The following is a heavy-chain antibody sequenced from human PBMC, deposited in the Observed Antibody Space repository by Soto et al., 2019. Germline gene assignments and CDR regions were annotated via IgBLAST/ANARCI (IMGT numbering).Heavy chain of an antibody. D-gene: IGHD6-19*01. Sequence: GGSLRLSCAASGFTFSSYAMSWVRQAPGKGLERVSAISGSGSYTYYADSVKGRFTISRDNAKNTLYLQMNSLRAEDTAVYYCAREAVAGEAADYWGQGTLVTVSS. CDR3: AREAVAGEAADY. CDR1: GFTFSSYA. CDR2: ISGSGSYT. V-gene: IGHV3-23*01. J-gene: IGHJ4*02.